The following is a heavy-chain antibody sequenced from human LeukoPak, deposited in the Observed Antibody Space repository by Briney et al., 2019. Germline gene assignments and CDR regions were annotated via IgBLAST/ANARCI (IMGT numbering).Heavy chain of an antibody. D-gene: IGHD4-11*01. CDR2: INHSGST. CDR3: AREDYSNYESYYYYYYMDV. Sequence: SENLSLTCAVYGGSFSGYYWSWIRQPPGKGLEWIGEINHSGSTNYNPSLKSRVTISVDTSKNQFSLKLSSVTAADTAVYYCAREDYSNYESYYYYYYMDVWGKGTTVTVSS. CDR1: GGSFSGYY. J-gene: IGHJ6*03. V-gene: IGHV4-34*01.